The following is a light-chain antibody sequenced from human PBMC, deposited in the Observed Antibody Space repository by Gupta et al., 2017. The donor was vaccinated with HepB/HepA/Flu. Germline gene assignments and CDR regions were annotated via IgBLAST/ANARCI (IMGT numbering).Light chain of an antibody. CDR3: AAFYTSRTLVA. CDR1: SSNAGRSF. J-gene: IGLJ2*01. V-gene: IGLV1-47*01. CDR2: GNA. Sequence: SVLTPPPSVSGAPGPPVTISCPGSSSNAGRSFVYWYQQDPGAAPKLLIYGNAQRPSGVPDRFSGSKSGSSASLSISGLRSEDEADYYCAAFYTSRTLVAFGGGTQLTVL.